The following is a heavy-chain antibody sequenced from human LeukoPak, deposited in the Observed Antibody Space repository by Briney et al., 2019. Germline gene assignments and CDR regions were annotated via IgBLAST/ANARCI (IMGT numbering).Heavy chain of an antibody. V-gene: IGHV4-59*12. CDR2: IYYSGST. D-gene: IGHD5-24*01. CDR1: GGSISSYY. CDR3: ARESLRRDGYSTEY. J-gene: IGHJ4*02. Sequence: SETLSLTCTVSGGSISSYYWSWIRQPPGKGLEWIGYIYYSGSTNYNPSLKSRVTVSVDTSKNQFSLKLSSVTAADTAVYYCARESLRRDGYSTEYWGQGTLVTVSS.